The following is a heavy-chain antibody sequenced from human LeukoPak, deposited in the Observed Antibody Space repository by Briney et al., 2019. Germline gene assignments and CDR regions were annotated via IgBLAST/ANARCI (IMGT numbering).Heavy chain of an antibody. D-gene: IGHD3-10*01. CDR3: ARDVGPVAPKNYFDY. J-gene: IGHJ4*02. CDR2: INPSGGST. V-gene: IGHV1-46*01. Sequence: ASVKVSCKASGYTFTGYYMHWVRQAPGQGLEWMGIINPSGGSTSYAQKFQGRVTMTRDTSTSTVYMELSSLRSEDTAVYYCARDVGPVAPKNYFDYWGQGTLVTVSS. CDR1: GYTFTGYY.